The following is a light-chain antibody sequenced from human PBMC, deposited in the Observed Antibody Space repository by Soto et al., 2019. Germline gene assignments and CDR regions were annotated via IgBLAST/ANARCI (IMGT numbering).Light chain of an antibody. J-gene: IGKJ1*01. CDR2: AAS. Sequence: DIQMSQSPSSLSASVGDRVTITCRASQSISTYLNWYQQKPGKAPKFLIYAASSLQSGVPSRFSGSGSGTDFTLTICSLQPEDFATYYCQQGYSTPQTFGQGTKVEIK. CDR1: QSISTY. CDR3: QQGYSTPQT. V-gene: IGKV1-39*01.